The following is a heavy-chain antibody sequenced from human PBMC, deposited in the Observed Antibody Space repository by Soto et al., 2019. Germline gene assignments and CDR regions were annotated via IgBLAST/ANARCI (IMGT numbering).Heavy chain of an antibody. Sequence: ASVKVSCKASGGTFSSYAISWVRQAPGQGLEWMGGIIPIFGTANYAQKFQGRVTITADESTSTAYMELSSLRSEDTAVYYCAXASWIQLWGYYYYGMDVWGQGTTVTVSS. D-gene: IGHD5-18*01. V-gene: IGHV1-69*13. J-gene: IGHJ6*02. CDR2: IIPIFGTA. CDR1: GGTFSSYA. CDR3: AXASWIQLWGYYYYGMDV.